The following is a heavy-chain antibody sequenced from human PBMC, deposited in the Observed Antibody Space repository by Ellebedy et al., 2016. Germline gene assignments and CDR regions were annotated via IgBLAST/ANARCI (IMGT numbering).Heavy chain of an antibody. CDR3: AREQGYIAVAGTRWFDP. V-gene: IGHV1-69*13. CDR2: IIPIFGTA. J-gene: IGHJ5*02. CDR1: GGTFSSYA. D-gene: IGHD6-19*01. Sequence: SVKVSCKASGGTFSSYAISWVRQAPGQGLEWMGGIIPIFGTANYAQKFQGRVTITADESTSTAYMELSSLRSEDTAVYYCAREQGYIAVAGTRWFDPWGQGTLVTVSS.